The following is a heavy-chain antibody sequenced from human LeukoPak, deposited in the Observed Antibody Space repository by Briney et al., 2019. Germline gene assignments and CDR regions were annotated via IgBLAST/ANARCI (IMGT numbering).Heavy chain of an antibody. CDR2: IKQDGSEK. J-gene: IGHJ4*02. V-gene: IGHV3-7*05. CDR3: ATKDYGDYETFDY. Sequence: GGSLRLSCAASGFTFSSYWMSWVRQAPGKGLEWVANIKQDGSEKYYVDSVKGRFTISRDNAKNSLYLQMNSLRAEDTAVYYCATKDYGDYETFDYWGQGNLVTVSS. CDR1: GFTFSSYW. D-gene: IGHD4-17*01.